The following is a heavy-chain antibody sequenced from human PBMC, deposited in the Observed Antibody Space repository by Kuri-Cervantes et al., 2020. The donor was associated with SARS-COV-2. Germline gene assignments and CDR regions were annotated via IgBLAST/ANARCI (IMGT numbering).Heavy chain of an antibody. CDR1: GFTFSNYG. V-gene: IGHV3-33*01. Sequence: GESLKISCAASGFTFSNYGMHWVRQAPGKGLEWVAVIWYDGSNKYYADSVKGRFTISRDNSKNTLYLQMNSLRAEDTAVYYCASSPRGAYDFWSGYAPYYYYMDVWGKGNTV. CDR2: IWYDGSNK. D-gene: IGHD3-3*01. J-gene: IGHJ6*03. CDR3: ASSPRGAYDFWSGYAPYYYYMDV.